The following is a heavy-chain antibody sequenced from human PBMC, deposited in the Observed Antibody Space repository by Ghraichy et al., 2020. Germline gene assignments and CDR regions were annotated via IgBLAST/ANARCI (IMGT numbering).Heavy chain of an antibody. CDR2: IYYSGST. CDR3: ARRGYSGYDYSFDY. J-gene: IGHJ4*02. CDR1: GGSISSSSYY. D-gene: IGHD5-12*01. Sequence: SETLSLTCTVSGGSISSSSYYWGWIRQPPGKGLEWIGSIYYSGSTYYNPSLKSRVTISVDTSKNQFSLKLSSVTAADTAVYYCARRGYSGYDYSFDYWGQGTLVTVSS. V-gene: IGHV4-39*01.